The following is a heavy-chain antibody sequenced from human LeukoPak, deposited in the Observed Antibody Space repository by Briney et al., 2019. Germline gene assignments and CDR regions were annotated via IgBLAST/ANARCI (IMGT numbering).Heavy chain of an antibody. Sequence: PGGSLRLSCAASGFTFSSYGMHWVRQAPGKGLEWVAVIWYDGSNKYYADSVKGRFTISRDNSKNTLYLQMNSLRAEDTAVYYCARDLGAAAGNPWGQGTLVTVSS. V-gene: IGHV3-33*01. D-gene: IGHD6-13*01. CDR1: GFTFSSYG. J-gene: IGHJ5*02. CDR2: IWYDGSNK. CDR3: ARDLGAAAGNP.